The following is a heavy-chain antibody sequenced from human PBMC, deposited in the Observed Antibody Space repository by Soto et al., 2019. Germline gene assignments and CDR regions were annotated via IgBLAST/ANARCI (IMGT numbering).Heavy chain of an antibody. CDR3: ARDYDFWSGYSPQFDY. Sequence: GGSLRLSCAASGFTFSSYWMSWVRQAPGKGLEWVANIKQDGSEKYYVDSVKGRFTISRDNAKNSLYLQMNSLRAEDTAVYYCARDYDFWSGYSPQFDYWGQGTLVTVSS. V-gene: IGHV3-7*01. D-gene: IGHD3-3*01. J-gene: IGHJ4*02. CDR2: IKQDGSEK. CDR1: GFTFSSYW.